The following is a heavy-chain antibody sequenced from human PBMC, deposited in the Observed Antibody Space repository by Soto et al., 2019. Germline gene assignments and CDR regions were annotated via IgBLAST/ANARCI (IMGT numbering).Heavy chain of an antibody. Sequence: QVQLQESGPGLVKPSQTLSLTCTVSGGSISSGGYYWSWIRQHPGKGLEWIGYIYYSGSTYYNPSLKSRVTISVDTSKTQFSLKLSSVTAADTAVYYCARGSMVRGSPVLDYWGQGTLVTVSS. CDR2: IYYSGST. CDR3: ARGSMVRGSPVLDY. V-gene: IGHV4-31*03. J-gene: IGHJ4*02. CDR1: GGSISSGGYY. D-gene: IGHD3-10*01.